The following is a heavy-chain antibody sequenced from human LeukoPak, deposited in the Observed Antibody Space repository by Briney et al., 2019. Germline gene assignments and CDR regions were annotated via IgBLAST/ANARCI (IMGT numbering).Heavy chain of an antibody. J-gene: IGHJ4*02. Sequence: ASVKVSCKASGYTFDGYYIQWVRQAPGQGLEWMGWINPKTGDTKFAQKFQDRVTMTRDTSISTAYMELTRLRSDDTAVYFCARDLRHSPDGPYCSIGCYPGAYWGQGTQVTVSS. V-gene: IGHV1-2*02. D-gene: IGHD2-21*02. CDR3: ARDLRHSPDGPYCSIGCYPGAY. CDR2: INPKTGDT. CDR1: GYTFDGYY.